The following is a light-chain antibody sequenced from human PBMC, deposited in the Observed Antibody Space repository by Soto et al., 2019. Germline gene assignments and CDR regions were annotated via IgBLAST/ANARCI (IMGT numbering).Light chain of an antibody. CDR2: AVS. V-gene: IGLV2-14*01. J-gene: IGLJ1*01. CDR3: SSYTSDSSYV. Sequence: QSVLSQPASVCWSPGHSITISCTGTSSDVGLYDYVSWYQQHPGKAPQLMIYAVSNRPSGVSNRFSASKSGNTASLFISGLQAEDQADYYCSSYTSDSSYVFGSGTKVTVL. CDR1: SSDVGLYDY.